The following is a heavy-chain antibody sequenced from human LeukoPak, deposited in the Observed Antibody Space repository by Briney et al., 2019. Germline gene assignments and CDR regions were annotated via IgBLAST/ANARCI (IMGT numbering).Heavy chain of an antibody. V-gene: IGHV3-23*01. CDR2: TSGNGGNT. J-gene: IGHJ4*02. Sequence: GGSLRLSCAASGFTFSSHTMSWVRQAPGKGLEWVSGTSGNGGNTYYADSVKGRFTISRDNSKNTLYLQLNSLRAEDTALFYCAKKEWNLDFDYWGQGTLVTVSS. D-gene: IGHD1-1*01. CDR3: AKKEWNLDFDY. CDR1: GFTFSSHT.